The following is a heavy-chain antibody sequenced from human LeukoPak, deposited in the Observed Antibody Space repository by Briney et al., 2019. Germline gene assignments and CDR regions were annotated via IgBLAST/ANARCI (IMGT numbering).Heavy chain of an antibody. CDR1: GFTFSSYS. Sequence: PGGSLRLSCAASGFTFSSYSMNWVRQAPGKGLEWLSYINNRGDHTHYIDSVRGRFIISRDNAQKSLFLQMNSLRVEDAAVYYCARAPKWSYTGYVGRWGQGTLVTVSS. J-gene: IGHJ4*02. D-gene: IGHD5-12*01. V-gene: IGHV3-21*05. CDR2: INNRGDHT. CDR3: ARAPKWSYTGYVGR.